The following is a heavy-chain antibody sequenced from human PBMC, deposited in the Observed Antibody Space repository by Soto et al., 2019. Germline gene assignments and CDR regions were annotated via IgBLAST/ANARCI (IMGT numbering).Heavy chain of an antibody. D-gene: IGHD6-6*01. V-gene: IGHV3-33*01. CDR2: IWYDGSNK. Sequence: QVQLVESGGGVVQPGRSLRLSCAASGFTFSSYGMHWVRQAPGKGLEWVAVIWYDGSNKYYADSVKGRFTISRDNSKNTLYLQMNSLRAEDTAVYYCARASYSSSSFAGDVWGQWTTVTVSS. CDR3: ARASYSSSSFAGDV. J-gene: IGHJ6*02. CDR1: GFTFSSYG.